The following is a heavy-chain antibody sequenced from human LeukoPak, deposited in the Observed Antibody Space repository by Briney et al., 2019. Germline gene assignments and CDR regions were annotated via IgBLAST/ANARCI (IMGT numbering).Heavy chain of an antibody. Sequence: ASVKVSCKASGYIFTSYDINWVRQATGQGLEWMGIINPSGGSTSYAQKFQGRVTMTRDMSTSTVYMELSSLRSEDTAVYYCARDRGLGSGDSHDAFDIWGQGTMVTVSS. D-gene: IGHD6-25*01. CDR1: GYIFTSYD. CDR3: ARDRGLGSGDSHDAFDI. V-gene: IGHV1-46*01. CDR2: INPSGGST. J-gene: IGHJ3*02.